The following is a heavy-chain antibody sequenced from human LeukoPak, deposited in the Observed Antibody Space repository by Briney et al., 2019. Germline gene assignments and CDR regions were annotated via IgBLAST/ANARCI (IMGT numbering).Heavy chain of an antibody. D-gene: IGHD3-3*01. CDR2: ISGSGGST. Sequence: GGSLRLPCAASGFTFSSYAMSWVRQAPGKGLEWVSAISGSGGSTYYADSVKGRFTISRDNSKNTLYLQMNSLRAEDTAVYYCAKAFTIFGVVMEAFDIWGQGTMVTVSS. J-gene: IGHJ3*02. CDR3: AKAFTIFGVVMEAFDI. V-gene: IGHV3-23*01. CDR1: GFTFSSYA.